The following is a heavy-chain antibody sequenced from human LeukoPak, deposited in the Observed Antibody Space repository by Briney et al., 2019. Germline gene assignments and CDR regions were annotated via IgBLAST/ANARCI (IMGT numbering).Heavy chain of an antibody. J-gene: IGHJ5*02. CDR3: AREADSGSYINWFDP. D-gene: IGHD1-26*01. V-gene: IGHV4-34*01. CDR2: INHSGST. Sequence: PSETLSLTCAVYGGSFSGYYWSWIRQPPGKGLEWIGEINHSGSTNYNPSLKSRVTISVDTSKNQFSLKLSSVAAADTAVYYCAREADSGSYINWFDPWGQGTLVTVSS. CDR1: GGSFSGYY.